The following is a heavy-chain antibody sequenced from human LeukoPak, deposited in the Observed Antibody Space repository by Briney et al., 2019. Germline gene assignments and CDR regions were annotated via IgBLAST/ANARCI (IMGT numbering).Heavy chain of an antibody. CDR2: XIPIFGTA. CDR1: GGTFSSYA. V-gene: IGHV1-69*13. D-gene: IGHD4-17*01. Sequence: SVKVSCKASGGTFSSYAISWVRQAPGQGLEXXXXXIPIFGTANYAQKFQGRVTITADESTSTAYMELSSLRSEDTAVYYCARDPLNDYGDYYGMDVWGKGTTVTVSS. J-gene: IGHJ6*04. CDR3: ARDPLNDYGDYYGMDV.